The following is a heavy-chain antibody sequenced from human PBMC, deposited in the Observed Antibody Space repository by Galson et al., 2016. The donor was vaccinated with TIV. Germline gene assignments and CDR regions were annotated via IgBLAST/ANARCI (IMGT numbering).Heavy chain of an antibody. CDR3: ARGWRGSHGMVDV. D-gene: IGHD3-3*01. CDR1: GYSFPKYW. V-gene: IGHV5-51*01. J-gene: IGHJ3*01. Sequence: QSGAEVKKPGESLKISCKGFGYSFPKYWIAWVRQVSGKGLESMGIIYPNDSDTRYSPSFQGQVTISADKSIGTAYLQWSSLKASDTGIYYCARGWRGSHGMVDVCGKGTMVSFSS. CDR2: IYPNDSDT.